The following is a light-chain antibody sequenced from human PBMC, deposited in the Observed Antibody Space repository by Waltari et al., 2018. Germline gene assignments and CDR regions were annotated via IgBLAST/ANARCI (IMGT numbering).Light chain of an antibody. CDR2: RNS. Sequence: QSVLTQPPSVSGAPGQRVTISCTGSNSNIGAGYALHWYQQLPGTAPKLLIFRNSHWPSGVPDRFSGSRSGTSASLAITGLQADDEAIYYCQSYDNTLGVVFGGGTKVTVL. J-gene: IGLJ2*01. V-gene: IGLV1-40*01. CDR1: NSNIGAGYA. CDR3: QSYDNTLGVV.